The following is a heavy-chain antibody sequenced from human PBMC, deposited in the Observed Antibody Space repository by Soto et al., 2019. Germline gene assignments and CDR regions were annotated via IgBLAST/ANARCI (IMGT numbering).Heavy chain of an antibody. CDR2: IKSKTDGGTT. Sequence: EVQLVESGGGLVKPGGSLRLSCAASGFTFSNAWMSWVRQAPGKGLEWVGRIKSKTDGGTTDYAAPVKGRFTISRDDSNNTLYLQMNSLKSEDTAVYYCTTVGDIVVVVAATYFDYWGQGTLVTVSS. CDR1: GFTFSNAW. J-gene: IGHJ4*02. D-gene: IGHD2-15*01. V-gene: IGHV3-15*01. CDR3: TTVGDIVVVVAATYFDY.